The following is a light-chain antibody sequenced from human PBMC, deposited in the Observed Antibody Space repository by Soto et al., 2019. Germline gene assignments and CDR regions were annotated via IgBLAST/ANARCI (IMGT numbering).Light chain of an antibody. CDR1: SNDVGGYNY. CDR3: SSYTTSNTRQIV. Sequence: ALKRAASVTGVPGQGLPISCTGNSNDVGGYNYVSWYQHHPGKAPKLIIYDVSNRPSGVSIRFSGSKSDNTASLTISGLQPEDEADYHCSSYTTSNTRQIVFGTGTKVTVL. J-gene: IGLJ1*01. CDR2: DVS. V-gene: IGLV2-14*03.